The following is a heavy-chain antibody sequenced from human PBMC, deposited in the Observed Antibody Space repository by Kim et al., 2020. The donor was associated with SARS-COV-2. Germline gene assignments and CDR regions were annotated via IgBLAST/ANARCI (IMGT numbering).Heavy chain of an antibody. J-gene: IGHJ2*01. V-gene: IGHV4-39*01. D-gene: IGHD4-17*01. CDR3: ARPVGDGDYVYWYFDL. Sequence: SETLSLTCTVSGGSISSSSYYWGWIRQPPGKGLEWIGSIYYSGSTYYNPSLKSRVTISVDTSKNQFSLKLSSVTAADTAVYYCARPVGDGDYVYWYFDLWGRGTLVTVSS. CDR1: GGSISSSSYY. CDR2: IYYSGST.